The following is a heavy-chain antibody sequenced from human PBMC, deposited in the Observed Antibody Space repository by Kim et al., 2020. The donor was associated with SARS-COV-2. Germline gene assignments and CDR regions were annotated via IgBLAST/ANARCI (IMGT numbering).Heavy chain of an antibody. Sequence: SETLSLTCTVSGGSISSYYWSWIRQPPGKGLEWIGYIYYSGSTNYNPSLKSRVTISVDTSKNQFSLKLSSVTAADTAVYYCARRIAARPYYYYGMDVWDQGTTVTVSS. CDR2: IYYSGST. V-gene: IGHV4-59*08. D-gene: IGHD6-6*01. CDR3: ARRIAARPYYYYGMDV. J-gene: IGHJ6*02. CDR1: GGSISSYY.